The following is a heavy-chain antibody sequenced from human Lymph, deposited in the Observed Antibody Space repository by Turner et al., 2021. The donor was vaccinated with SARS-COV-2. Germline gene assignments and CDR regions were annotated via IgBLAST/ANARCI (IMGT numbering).Heavy chain of an antibody. Sequence: EVQLVESGGGVVQPGGPLSLSCAASGFTFDDYAMHWVRQAPGKGLEWVSLISGDGGSTYYADSVKGRFTISRDDSKNSLYLQINSLRTEDTALYYCAKEGLSGRRLQFVPYFAYWGQGTLVSVSS. V-gene: IGHV3-43*02. CDR1: GFTFDDYA. CDR2: ISGDGGST. J-gene: IGHJ4*02. CDR3: AKEGLSGRRLQFVPYFAY. D-gene: IGHD5-12*01.